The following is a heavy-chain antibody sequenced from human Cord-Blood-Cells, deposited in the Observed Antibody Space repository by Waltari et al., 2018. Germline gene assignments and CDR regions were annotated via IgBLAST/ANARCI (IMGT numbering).Heavy chain of an antibody. CDR1: GFTFSSYW. V-gene: IGHV3-74*01. D-gene: IGHD3-10*01. J-gene: IGHJ4*02. CDR3: ATGVGGSVVY. Sequence: EVQLVESGGGLVQPGGSLRLSCAASGFTFSSYWMHWVRQAPGKGLVWVSRNNSDGRCPSCADAVKVRFTICRDNAKNTLYLHMNRLRAEDAAVYYCATGVGGSVVYWGQGTLVTVSS. CDR2: NNSDGRCP.